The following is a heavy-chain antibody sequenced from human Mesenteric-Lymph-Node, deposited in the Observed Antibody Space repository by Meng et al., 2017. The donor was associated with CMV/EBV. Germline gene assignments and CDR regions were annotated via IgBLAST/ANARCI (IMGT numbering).Heavy chain of an antibody. CDR1: GGSISSYY. CDR2: IYYIGST. V-gene: IGHV4-59*01. D-gene: IGHD2-15*01. CDR3: ARCSGKYFDY. Sequence: SETLSLTCIVSGGSISSYYWSWIRQPQGKGLEWIGYIYYIGSTNYNPSLRSRVTISVDTSKNQFSLKLSSVTAADTAVYYCARCSGKYFDYWGQGTLVTVSS. J-gene: IGHJ4*02.